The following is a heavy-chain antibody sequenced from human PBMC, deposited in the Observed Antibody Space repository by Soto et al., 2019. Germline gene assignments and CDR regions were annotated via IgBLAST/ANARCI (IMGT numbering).Heavy chain of an antibody. Sequence: SETLSLTSAFSVGSISGGGFSCSWIRQPPGKGLEWIGYILHTGGTQYNPSLKSRVSMSVDKSKNQFSLHLTSVTAADTAVYYCVIIQFGEGFDDWCQGAPCTV. CDR3: VIIQFGEGFDD. CDR2: ILHTGGT. V-gene: IGHV4-30-2*01. CDR1: VGSISGGGFS. D-gene: IGHD3-10*01. J-gene: IGHJ4*02.